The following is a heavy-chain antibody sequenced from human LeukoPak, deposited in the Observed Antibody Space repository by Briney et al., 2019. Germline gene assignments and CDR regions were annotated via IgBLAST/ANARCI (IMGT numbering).Heavy chain of an antibody. Sequence: GGSLRLSCAASGFTFSLYWMTWVRLSPGKGLEWVADINPDGSQKYSVDSVKGRFTISRDNAKNSLFLQMNSLRAEDTAVYYCVRQMIRFWFDPWGQGTQVTVSS. D-gene: IGHD3-16*01. CDR3: VRQMIRFWFDP. V-gene: IGHV3-7*01. J-gene: IGHJ5*02. CDR1: GFTFSLYW. CDR2: INPDGSQK.